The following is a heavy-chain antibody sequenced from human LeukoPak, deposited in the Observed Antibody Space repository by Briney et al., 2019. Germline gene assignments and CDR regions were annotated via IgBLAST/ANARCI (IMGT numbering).Heavy chain of an antibody. D-gene: IGHD4-23*01. CDR3: ATYYGGNSPGAS. Sequence: ASVKVSCKVSGSTLTDLFTFWVRQAPGEGLECMGGFDPEYGETIYAQKFQGRVTMTEDTSTDTAYLELTGLRSVDTAVYYCATYYGGNSPGASWGQGTLVTVSS. J-gene: IGHJ5*02. V-gene: IGHV1-24*01. CDR1: GSTLTDLF. CDR2: FDPEYGET.